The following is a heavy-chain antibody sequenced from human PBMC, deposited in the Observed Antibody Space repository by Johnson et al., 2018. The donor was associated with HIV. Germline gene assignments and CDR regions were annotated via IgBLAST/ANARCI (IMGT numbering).Heavy chain of an antibody. CDR3: ARFDSFDALDI. J-gene: IGHJ3*02. Sequence: QVQLVESGGGLVQPGGSLRLSCAASGLTFSGSGMHWVRQAQGKGLEWVAVIWYDGSNKYYADSVKGRFTISRDNSKNTLYLQMNSLRAEDTAVYYWARFDSFDALDIWGQGTMVTVSS. V-gene: IGHV3-33*01. CDR2: IWYDGSNK. D-gene: IGHD3-9*01. CDR1: GLTFSGSG.